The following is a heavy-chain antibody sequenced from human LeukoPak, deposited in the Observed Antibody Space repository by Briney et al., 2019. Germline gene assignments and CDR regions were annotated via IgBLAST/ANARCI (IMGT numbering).Heavy chain of an antibody. CDR3: AREFRGWFDP. V-gene: IGHV3-30-3*01. CDR1: GFTFSSYA. CDR2: ISYDGSNK. J-gene: IGHJ5*02. Sequence: GGSLRLSCAASGFTFSSYAMHWVRQAPGKGLEWVAVISYDGSNKYYADSVKGRFTISRDNSKNTLYLQMNSLRAEDTAVYCCAREFRGWFDPWGQGTLVTASS.